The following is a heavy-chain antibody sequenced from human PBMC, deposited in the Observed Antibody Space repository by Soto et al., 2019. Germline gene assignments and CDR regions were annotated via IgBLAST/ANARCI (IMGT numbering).Heavy chain of an antibody. CDR2: MNPNSGNT. V-gene: IGHV1-8*01. CDR3: ARGSGSSANYYYYYMDV. D-gene: IGHD6-6*01. CDR1: GYTFTSYD. Sequence: GASVQVSCKASGYTFTSYDINWVRQATGQGLEWLGWMNPNSGNTGYAQKFQGRVTMARNTSISTAYMELSSLRSEDTAVYYCARGSGSSANYYYYYMDVWGKGTTVTVSS. J-gene: IGHJ6*03.